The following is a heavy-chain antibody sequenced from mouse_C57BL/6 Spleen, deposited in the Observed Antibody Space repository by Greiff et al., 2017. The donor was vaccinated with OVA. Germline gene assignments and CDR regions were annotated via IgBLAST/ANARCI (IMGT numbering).Heavy chain of an antibody. J-gene: IGHJ1*03. D-gene: IGHD1-1*01. CDR3: ARDYLYYYGSSYGYFDV. V-gene: IGHV5-4*01. CDR1: GFTFSSYA. Sequence: EVKVEESGGGLVKPGGSLKLSCAASGFTFSSYAMSWVRQTPEKRLEWVATISDGGSYTYYPDNVKGRFTISRDNAKNNLYLQMSHLKSEDTAMYYCARDYLYYYGSSYGYFDVWGTGTTVTVSS. CDR2: ISDGGSYT.